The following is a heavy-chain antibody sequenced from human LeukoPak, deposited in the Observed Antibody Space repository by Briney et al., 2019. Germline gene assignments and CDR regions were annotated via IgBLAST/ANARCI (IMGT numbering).Heavy chain of an antibody. D-gene: IGHD5-18*01. CDR3: ARVRLQPSYYFDF. J-gene: IGHJ4*02. V-gene: IGHV3-23*01. CDR1: GFTFSSYA. Sequence: GGSLRLSCEASGFTFSSYAMSWVRQAPGKGLDWVSCLSGGGGTTFYPDSVKGRFTISRDNSKNILYLQMNSLRAEDTAIYYCARVRLQPSYYFDFWGQGTLVTVSS. CDR2: LSGGGGTT.